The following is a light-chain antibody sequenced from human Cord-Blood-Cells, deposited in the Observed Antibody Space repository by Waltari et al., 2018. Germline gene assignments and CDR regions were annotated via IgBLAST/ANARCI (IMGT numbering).Light chain of an antibody. J-gene: IGLJ3*02. CDR1: SREVGGYNY. V-gene: IGLV2-11*01. CDR3: CSYAGSYTWV. CDR2: DVS. Sequence: QSALTQLRSVSGSPGQAVTISCPGPSREVGGYNYVSLYHQHPGKAPKLMIYDVSKRPSGVPDRFSGSKSGNTASLTISGLQAEDEADYYCCSYAGSYTWVFGGGTKLTVL.